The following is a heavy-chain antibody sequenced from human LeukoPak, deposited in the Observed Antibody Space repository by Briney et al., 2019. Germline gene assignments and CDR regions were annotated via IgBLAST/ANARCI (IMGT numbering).Heavy chain of an antibody. CDR1: GFIFSSYS. V-gene: IGHV3-21*01. D-gene: IGHD3-10*01. J-gene: IGHJ6*02. CDR3: VRDKALLWFGELGPDYGMDV. CDR2: ISSSNSYI. Sequence: GGSLRLSCAASGFIFSSYSVNWVRQAPGKGMEWVSSISSSNSYIYYADSVKGRFTISRDNAKNSLYLQMNSLRAEDTAVYYCVRDKALLWFGELGPDYGMDVWGQGTTVTVSS.